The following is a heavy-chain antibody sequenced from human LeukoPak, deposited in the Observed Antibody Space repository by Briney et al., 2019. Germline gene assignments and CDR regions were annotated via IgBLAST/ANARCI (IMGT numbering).Heavy chain of an antibody. CDR3: ASGLRYFDLYY. Sequence: TSETLSLTCTVSGGSISSGSYYWSWIRQPAGKGLEWIERIYTSGSTNYNPSLKSRVTISVDTSKNQFSLKLSSVTAADTAVYYCASGLRYFDLYYWGQGTLVTVSS. J-gene: IGHJ4*02. CDR1: GGSISSGSYY. D-gene: IGHD3-9*01. V-gene: IGHV4-61*02. CDR2: IYTSGST.